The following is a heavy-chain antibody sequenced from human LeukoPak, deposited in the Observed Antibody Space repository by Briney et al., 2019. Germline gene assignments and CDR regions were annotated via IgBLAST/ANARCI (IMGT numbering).Heavy chain of an antibody. V-gene: IGHV3-30*04. D-gene: IGHD6-19*01. CDR2: ISYDGSNK. Sequence: GRSLRLSCAASGFTFSSYAMHWVRQDPGKGLEGVAVISYDGSNKYYADSVKGRFTISRDNSKNTLYLQMNRLRAEDTAVYYCAKDGQWLVRGWFDPWGQGTLVTVSS. CDR1: GFTFSSYA. CDR3: AKDGQWLVRGWFDP. J-gene: IGHJ5*02.